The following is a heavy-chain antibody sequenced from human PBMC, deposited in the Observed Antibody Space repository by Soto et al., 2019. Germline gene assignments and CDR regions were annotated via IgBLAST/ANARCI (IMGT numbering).Heavy chain of an antibody. J-gene: IGHJ6*02. CDR2: INPSGGST. Sequence: ASVKVSCKASQYKFTNYCVHWVRQAPGQGLEWMGIINPSGGSTNYARRFRGRVTMTRDTSKNQFSLKLSSVTAADTAVYYCARHIAPLQKNYYGSGSRYGMDVWGQGTTVTV. D-gene: IGHD3-10*01. CDR3: ARHIAPLQKNYYGSGSRYGMDV. CDR1: QYKFTNYC. V-gene: IGHV1-46*01.